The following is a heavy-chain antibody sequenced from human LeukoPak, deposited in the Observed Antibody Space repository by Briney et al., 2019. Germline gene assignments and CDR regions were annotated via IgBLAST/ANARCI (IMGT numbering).Heavy chain of an antibody. CDR1: GYTFTSYY. CDR3: ARGDRTSYYYDSSGLPGGGY. D-gene: IGHD3-22*01. CDR2: INPSGGST. Sequence: ASVKVSCKASGYTFTSYYMHWVRQAPGQGLEWMGIINPSGGSTSYAQKFQGRVTMTRDMSTSTVYMELSSLRSEDTAVYYCARGDRTSYYYDSSGLPGGGYWGQGTLVTVSS. J-gene: IGHJ4*02. V-gene: IGHV1-46*01.